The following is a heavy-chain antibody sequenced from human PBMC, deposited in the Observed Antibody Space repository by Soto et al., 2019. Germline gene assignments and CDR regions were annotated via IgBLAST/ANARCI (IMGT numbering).Heavy chain of an antibody. J-gene: IGHJ4*02. CDR1: GFTFSSYA. V-gene: IGHV3-30-3*01. D-gene: IGHD2-2*02. CDR3: ARGPPGYCSSTSCYTPSDY. CDR2: ISYDGSNK. Sequence: QVQLVESGGGVVQPGRSLRLSCAASGFTFSSYAMHWVRQAPGKGLEWVAVISYDGSNKYYADSVKGRFTISRDNSKNTLYLQMNRLRAEDTAVYYCARGPPGYCSSTSCYTPSDYWGQGTLVTVSS.